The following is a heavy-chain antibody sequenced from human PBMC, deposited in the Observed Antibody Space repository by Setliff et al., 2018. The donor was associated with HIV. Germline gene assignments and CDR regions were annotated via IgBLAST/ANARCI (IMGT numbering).Heavy chain of an antibody. CDR1: GYTFTSQS. D-gene: IGHD3-22*01. V-gene: IGHV1-46*01. Sequence: ASVKVSCKASGYTFTSQSIHWVRQAPGQGLEWMGVINPSGGSTGYAEKFQGRVTITRDTSASPAYLELSSLRSEDTAVYYCARGDYYDSSGYWHFDYWGQGTLVTVSS. J-gene: IGHJ4*02. CDR3: ARGDYYDSSGYWHFDY. CDR2: INPSGGST.